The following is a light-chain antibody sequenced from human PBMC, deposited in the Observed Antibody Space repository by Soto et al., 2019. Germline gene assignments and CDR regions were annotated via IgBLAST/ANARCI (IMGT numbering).Light chain of an antibody. CDR3: QQFSSYPLT. Sequence: EIVLTQSPATLSLSPGERATLSCRASQSVTSSHLAWYQQKPGQAPRIXSYGASTRATGIPARFSGSGSGTDFTLTISRLQPEDFEVYYCQQFSSYPLTFGGGTKVDIK. CDR1: QSVTSSH. CDR2: GAS. V-gene: IGKV3-20*01. J-gene: IGKJ4*01.